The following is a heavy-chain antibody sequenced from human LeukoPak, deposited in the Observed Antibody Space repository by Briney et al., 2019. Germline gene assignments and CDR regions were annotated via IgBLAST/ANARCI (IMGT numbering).Heavy chain of an antibody. D-gene: IGHD3-16*01. J-gene: IGHJ6*02. CDR3: ARVGPPSYAMDV. CDR2: IITTSSYF. CDR1: GCTFRTYS. V-gene: IGHV3-21*01. Sequence: GGSLRLSCAASGCTFRTYSMNWVRQAPGKGLEWVSSIITTSSYFYYADSVRGRFTISRDNAKNALFLQMISLRAEDTAVYYCARVGPPSYAMDVWGQGTTVTVSS.